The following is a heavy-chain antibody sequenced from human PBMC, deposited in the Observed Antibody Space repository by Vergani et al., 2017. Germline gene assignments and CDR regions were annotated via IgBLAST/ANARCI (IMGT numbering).Heavy chain of an antibody. CDR3: ARHDSGHYDASYYGLDV. D-gene: IGHD3-16*01. Sequence: QVQLQESGPGLVKPSETLSLTCTVSGDSISSYYWSWIRQPPGKGLEWIGYIYHSGSTNYNPSLMSRVSMSVDTSRTKFSLRLSSVTAADTAMYYCARHDSGHYDASYYGLDVWGQGTTVTVSS. CDR1: GDSISSYY. V-gene: IGHV4-59*01. CDR2: IYHSGST. J-gene: IGHJ6*02.